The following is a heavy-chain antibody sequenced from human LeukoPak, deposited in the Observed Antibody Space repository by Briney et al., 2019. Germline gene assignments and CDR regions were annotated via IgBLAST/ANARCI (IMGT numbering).Heavy chain of an antibody. D-gene: IGHD6-19*01. CDR1: GYSFTSYW. CDR3: ARPATTYTSGWYGFDY. J-gene: IGHJ4*02. CDR2: IYPGDSDT. V-gene: IGHV5-51*01. Sequence: GESLKISCKGSGYSFTSYWIGWVRQMPGKGLEWMGIIYPGDSDTRYSPSFQGQVTISADKSISTAYLQWSSLKASDTAIYYCARPATTYTSGWYGFDYWGQGTLVTVSS.